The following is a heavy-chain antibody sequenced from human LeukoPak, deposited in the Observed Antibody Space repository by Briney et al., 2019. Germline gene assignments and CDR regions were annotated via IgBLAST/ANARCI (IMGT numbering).Heavy chain of an antibody. V-gene: IGHV4-31*03. Sequence: SETLSLTCTVSGGSISSGGYYWSWIRQHPGEGLEWIGYIYYSGSTYYNPSLKSRVTISVDTSKNQFSLKLSSVTAADTAVYYCARVESITFGGVIGDFDYWGQGTLVTVSS. CDR2: IYYSGST. CDR1: GGSISSGGYY. CDR3: ARVESITFGGVIGDFDY. J-gene: IGHJ4*02. D-gene: IGHD3-16*02.